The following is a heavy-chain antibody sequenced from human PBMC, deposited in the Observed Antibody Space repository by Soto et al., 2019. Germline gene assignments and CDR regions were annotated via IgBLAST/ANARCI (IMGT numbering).Heavy chain of an antibody. CDR3: AKARDVLRFLEWLSPTGYFDY. CDR2: ISGSGGST. V-gene: IGHV3-23*01. D-gene: IGHD3-3*01. CDR1: GFTFSSYA. J-gene: IGHJ4*02. Sequence: PGGSLRLSCAASGFTFSSYATSWVRQAPGKGLEWVSAISGSGGSTYYADSVKGRFTISRDNSKNTLYLQMNSLRAEDTAVYYCAKARDVLRFLEWLSPTGYFDYWGQGTLVTVSS.